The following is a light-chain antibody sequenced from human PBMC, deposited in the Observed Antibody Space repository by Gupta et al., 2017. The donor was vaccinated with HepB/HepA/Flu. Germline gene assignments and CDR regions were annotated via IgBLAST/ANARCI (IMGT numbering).Light chain of an antibody. J-gene: IGKJ1*01. CDR1: LTIDSW. Sequence: DLQMTPSPSTLSASVEDRVTITCPACLTIDSWLAWYQQKPGKGPKLLIYKASTLESGVPSRFSGSGSGTEFTLTINSLQPDDFATYYCQQYHSYSQMFGQGTKVEIK. CDR3: QQYHSYSQM. CDR2: KAS. V-gene: IGKV1-5*03.